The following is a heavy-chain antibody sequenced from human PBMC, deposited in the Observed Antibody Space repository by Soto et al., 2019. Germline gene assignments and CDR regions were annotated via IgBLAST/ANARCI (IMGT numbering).Heavy chain of an antibody. Sequence: QEQLVESGGGVVQPGGSLTLSCAASGFTFDNHGIHWVRQAPGKGLEWVAVISFDGSDEYYAESVKGRFTISRDKSKNTVYLQMNNLRAEDRAVYYCTKDHAPVTSYYTYIAVWGRGTAVTVSS. CDR3: TKDHAPVTSYYTYIAV. D-gene: IGHD5-18*01. CDR1: GFTFDNHG. CDR2: ISFDGSDE. V-gene: IGHV3-30*18. J-gene: IGHJ6*03.